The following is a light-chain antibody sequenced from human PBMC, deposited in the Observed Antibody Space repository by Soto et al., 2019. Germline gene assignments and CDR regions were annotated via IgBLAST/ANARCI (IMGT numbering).Light chain of an antibody. CDR3: QQYSSSQCT. J-gene: IGKJ1*01. CDR1: QTITNW. CDR2: TAA. V-gene: IGKV1-5*03. Sequence: DIQMTQSPSTLSASVGDRVTITCRASQTITNWLAWYQQKQGKAPKLLFYTAATLATGIPSRFSGSGFGTEFTHSIRGRQPDDFATYYCQQYSSSQCTFGPGNKVEIK.